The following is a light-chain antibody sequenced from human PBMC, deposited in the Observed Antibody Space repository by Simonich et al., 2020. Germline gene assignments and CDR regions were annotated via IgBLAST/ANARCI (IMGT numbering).Light chain of an antibody. V-gene: IGLV8-61*01. J-gene: IGLJ3*02. CDR2: STN. CDR3: VLYMGSGIWV. CDR1: SGSVSPSYY. Sequence: QTVVTQEPSFSVSPGGTVTLTCGLSSGSVSPSYYPSWYQQTTGQAPLTLIYSTNTRSSGVPDRFSGSILGNKAALTITGAQADDESDYYCVLYMGSGIWVFGGGTKLTVL.